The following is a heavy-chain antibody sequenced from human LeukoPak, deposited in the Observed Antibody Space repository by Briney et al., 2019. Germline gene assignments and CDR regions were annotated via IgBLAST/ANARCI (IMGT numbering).Heavy chain of an antibody. V-gene: IGHV4-31*03. CDR1: GDSISSGGYY. D-gene: IGHD6-19*01. Sequence: SETLSLTCTVSGDSISSGGYYWSWIRQHPGKGLEWIGYIYYSGSTYYNPSLKSRVTISVDTSKNQFSLKLSSVTAADTAVYYCARDGAAVAGRGFDYWGQGTLVTVSS. J-gene: IGHJ4*02. CDR2: IYYSGST. CDR3: ARDGAAVAGRGFDY.